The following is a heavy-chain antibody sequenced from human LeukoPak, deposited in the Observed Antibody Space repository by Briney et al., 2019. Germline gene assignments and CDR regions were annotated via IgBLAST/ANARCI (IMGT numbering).Heavy chain of an antibody. CDR3: VRGLGDY. J-gene: IGHJ4*02. D-gene: IGHD3-16*01. Sequence: GGSLRLSCAPSGFTLSTYWMHWVRQGPGKALVWVARIDIDGRIITHADSVEGRFTISRDNAKNTVYLQMNDLRDEDTATYYCVRGLGDYWGQGTLVTVSS. CDR1: GFTLSTYW. V-gene: IGHV3-74*03. CDR2: IDIDGRII.